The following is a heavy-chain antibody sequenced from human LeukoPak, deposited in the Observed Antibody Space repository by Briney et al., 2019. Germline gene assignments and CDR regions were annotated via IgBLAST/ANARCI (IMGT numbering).Heavy chain of an antibody. CDR3: ARLDSSRGQWAFDI. Sequence: SETLSLTCTVSGGSISSYYWSWIRQPPGKGLEWIGYIYYSGSTNYNPSLKSRVTISVDTSKNQFSLKLSSVTAADTAVYYCARLDSSRGQWAFDIWGQGTMVTVSS. D-gene: IGHD3-22*01. CDR1: GGSISSYY. CDR2: IYYSGST. J-gene: IGHJ3*02. V-gene: IGHV4-59*12.